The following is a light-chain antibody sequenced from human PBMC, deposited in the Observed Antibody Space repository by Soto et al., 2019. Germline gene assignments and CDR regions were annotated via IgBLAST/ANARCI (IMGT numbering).Light chain of an antibody. CDR3: MQSRQLTPT. CDR1: QSLLHITGEPF. CDR2: EAS. J-gene: IGKJ5*01. Sequence: DVVMTQTPLSLSVAPGQPASISCKSSQSLLHITGEPFLFWYLQKPGQSPQLLIYEASTRVSDVPDRLSGSGSGTYFTLEISRVETDDVAIYYCMQSRQLTPTFXPWIRLEIK. V-gene: IGKV2D-29*02.